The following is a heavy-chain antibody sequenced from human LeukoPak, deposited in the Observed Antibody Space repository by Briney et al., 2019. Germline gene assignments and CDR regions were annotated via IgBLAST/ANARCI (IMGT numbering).Heavy chain of an antibody. CDR3: ARESGYGSGSYYMGWFDP. CDR1: GFTFSSYG. V-gene: IGHV3-33*01. Sequence: GGSLRLSCAASGFTFSSYGMHWVRQAPGKGLEWVAVIWYDGSNKYYADSVKGRFTISRDNSKNTLYLQMNSLRAEDTAVYYCARESGYGSGSYYMGWFDPWGQGTLVTVSS. J-gene: IGHJ5*02. D-gene: IGHD3-10*01. CDR2: IWYDGSNK.